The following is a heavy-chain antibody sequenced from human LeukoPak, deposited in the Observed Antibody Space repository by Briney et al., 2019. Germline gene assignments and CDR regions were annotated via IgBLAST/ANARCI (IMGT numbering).Heavy chain of an antibody. J-gene: IGHJ6*02. CDR3: ARDKGFGEPPPV. Sequence: GGSLRLSCAASGFTFNSFVMSWVRQAPGKGLEWVSSISVNGGASYADSVKGRFTISRDNSKNTLYLQMDSLRAEDTAVYYCARDKGFGEPPPVWGQGTTVTVSS. CDR1: GFTFNSFV. CDR2: ISVNGGA. V-gene: IGHV3-23*01. D-gene: IGHD3-10*01.